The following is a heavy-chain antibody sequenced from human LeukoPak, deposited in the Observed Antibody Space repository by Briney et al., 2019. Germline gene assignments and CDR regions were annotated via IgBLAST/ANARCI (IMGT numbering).Heavy chain of an antibody. J-gene: IGHJ4*02. CDR2: IIPIFGTA. CDR1: GGTFSSYA. V-gene: IGHV1-69*13. CDR3: ATKRADGYNFGYFDY. Sequence: PVKVSCKASGGTFSSYAISWVRQAPGQGLEWMGGIIPIFGTANYAQKFQGRVTITADESTSTAYMELSSLRSEDTAVYYCATKRADGYNFGYFDYWGQGTLVTVSS. D-gene: IGHD5-24*01.